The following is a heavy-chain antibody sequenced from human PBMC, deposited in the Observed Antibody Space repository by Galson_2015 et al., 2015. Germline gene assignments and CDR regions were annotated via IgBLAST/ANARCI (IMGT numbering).Heavy chain of an antibody. CDR2: ISSDGSST. CDR3: ARAERNGMDV. Sequence: SLRPSGAASGFTFGSSWIHWVRQVPGNGVVWVSRISSDGSSTTYADSVKGRFTISRDNAKNTLYLQMNSLRAEDTAVYYCARAERNGMDVWGQGTTVTVSS. J-gene: IGHJ6*02. D-gene: IGHD1-1*01. V-gene: IGHV3-74*01. CDR1: GFTFGSSW.